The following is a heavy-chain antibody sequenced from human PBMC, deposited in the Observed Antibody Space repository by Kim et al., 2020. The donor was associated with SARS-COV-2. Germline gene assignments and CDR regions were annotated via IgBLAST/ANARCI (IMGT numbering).Heavy chain of an antibody. Sequence: GRVTITRDTSASTAYMELSSLRSEDTAVYYCARGNRSYYYDSSGYWAFDYWGQGTLVTVSS. CDR3: ARGNRSYYYDSSGYWAFDY. V-gene: IGHV1-3*01. D-gene: IGHD3-22*01. J-gene: IGHJ4*02.